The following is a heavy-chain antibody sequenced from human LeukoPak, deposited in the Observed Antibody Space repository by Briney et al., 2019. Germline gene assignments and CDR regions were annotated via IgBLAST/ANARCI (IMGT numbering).Heavy chain of an antibody. CDR3: ARGGPSGDYFDY. D-gene: IGHD3/OR15-3a*01. J-gene: IGHJ4*02. CDR1: GGSISSGGYY. Sequence: PSETLSLTCTFSGGSISSGGYYWTWIRQHPGKGLEWLGYVYYTGATYYNPSLRSRLTISIDTSKNQFSLKLSSMTAADTAVYYCARGGPSGDYFDYWGQGTLVTVSS. CDR2: VYYTGAT. V-gene: IGHV4-31*03.